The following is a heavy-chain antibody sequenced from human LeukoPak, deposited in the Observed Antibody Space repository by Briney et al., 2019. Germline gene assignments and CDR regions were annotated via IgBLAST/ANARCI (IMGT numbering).Heavy chain of an antibody. CDR3: ARDYSSVAFDI. CDR2: INQEDTEK. Sequence: GGSLRLSCEASGFTFSYYWMSWVRQAPGKGPDWVANINQEDTEKYYVDSVKGRFTISRDNAKNSLYLQMNSLRAEDTAVYYCARDYSSVAFDIWGQGTMVTVSS. J-gene: IGHJ3*02. V-gene: IGHV3-7*01. D-gene: IGHD5-18*01. CDR1: GFTFSYYW.